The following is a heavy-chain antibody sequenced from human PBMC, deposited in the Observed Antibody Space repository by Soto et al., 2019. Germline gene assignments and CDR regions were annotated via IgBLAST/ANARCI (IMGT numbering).Heavy chain of an antibody. Sequence: QVQLVQSGAEMKKRGASVKVSCKASGYTFTTYDITWVRKAPGQGLEWMGWISPDNGNTNSAQKLQGRVTMTTDTSTNTAYMELRSLRSDDTAVYYCARSSSRYLNWFVPWGQGTLVTVSS. J-gene: IGHJ5*02. D-gene: IGHD6-19*01. CDR3: ARSSSRYLNWFVP. CDR1: GYTFTTYD. V-gene: IGHV1-18*01. CDR2: ISPDNGNT.